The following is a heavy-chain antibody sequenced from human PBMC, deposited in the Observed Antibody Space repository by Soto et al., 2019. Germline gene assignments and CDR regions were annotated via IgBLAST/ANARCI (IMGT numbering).Heavy chain of an antibody. CDR1: GFTVSSYA. CDR2: ISYDGSNK. Sequence: QVQLVESGGGVVQPGRSLRLSCAASGFTVSSYAMHWVRQAPGKGLEWVAVISYDGSNKYYADSVKGRFTISRDNSKNTLYLQMNSLRAEDTAVYHCARDRAGGWLVISHYFDYWGQGTLVTVSS. CDR3: ARDRAGGWLVISHYFDY. D-gene: IGHD6-19*01. V-gene: IGHV3-30-3*01. J-gene: IGHJ4*02.